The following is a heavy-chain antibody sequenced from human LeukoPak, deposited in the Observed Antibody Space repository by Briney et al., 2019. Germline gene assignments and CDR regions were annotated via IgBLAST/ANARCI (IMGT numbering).Heavy chain of an antibody. J-gene: IGHJ5*02. Sequence: LSLTCAVYGGSFSGYYWSWIRQAPGKGLEWVSYISSSGSTIYYADSVKGRFTISRDNAKNSLYLQMNSLRAEDTAVYYCARDPLSSGQSNWFDPWGQGTLVTVSS. CDR1: GGSFSGYY. V-gene: IGHV3-11*01. CDR3: ARDPLSSGQSNWFDP. CDR2: ISSSGSTI. D-gene: IGHD6-19*01.